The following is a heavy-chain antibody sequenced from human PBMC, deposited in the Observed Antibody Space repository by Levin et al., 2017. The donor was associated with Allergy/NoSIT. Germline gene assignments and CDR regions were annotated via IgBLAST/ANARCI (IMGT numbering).Heavy chain of an antibody. J-gene: IGHJ4*02. Sequence: SETLSLTCAVSGGSISSSNWWGWVRQPPGKGLEWIGEIYHSGSTNYNPSLKSRVTISVDKSKNQFSLKLSSVTAADTAVYYCARGGPTYYYGSGSDPFDYWGQGTLVTVSS. V-gene: IGHV4-4*02. CDR1: GGSISSSNW. D-gene: IGHD3-10*01. CDR3: ARGGPTYYYGSGSDPFDY. CDR2: IYHSGST.